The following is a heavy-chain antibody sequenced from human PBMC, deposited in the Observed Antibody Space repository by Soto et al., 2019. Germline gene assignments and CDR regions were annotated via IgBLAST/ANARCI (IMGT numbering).Heavy chain of an antibody. CDR1: GGSISSYY. V-gene: IGHV4-59*01. Sequence: SETLSLTCTVSGGSISSYYWSWIRQPPGKGLEWIGYIYYSGSTNYNPSLKSRVTISVDTSKNQFSLKLSSVTAADTAVYYCAREKTYYDFWSGYFDYWGQGTLVTVSS. D-gene: IGHD3-3*01. CDR3: AREKTYYDFWSGYFDY. J-gene: IGHJ4*02. CDR2: IYYSGST.